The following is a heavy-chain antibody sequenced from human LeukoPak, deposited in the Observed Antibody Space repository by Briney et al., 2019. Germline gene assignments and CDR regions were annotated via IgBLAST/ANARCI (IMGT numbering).Heavy chain of an antibody. J-gene: IGHJ5*02. Sequence: ASVKVSCKASGYTFTSYDINWVRQATGQGLEWMGWMNPNSGNTNYAQKFQGRVTMTTNTSISTASMELSSLRCEARAVYYCAITMVRGVPVPWGQGDLVSVSS. CDR2: MNPNSGNT. CDR3: AITMVRGVPVP. V-gene: IGHV1-8*02. D-gene: IGHD3-10*01. CDR1: GYTFTSYD.